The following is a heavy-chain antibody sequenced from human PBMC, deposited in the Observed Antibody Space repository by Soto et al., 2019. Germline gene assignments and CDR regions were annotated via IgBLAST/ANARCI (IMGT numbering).Heavy chain of an antibody. J-gene: IGHJ6*02. V-gene: IGHV3-53*01. CDR1: GFNVSVNY. CDR3: VRANYYYGMDV. Sequence: EVQLVESGGGLIQPGGSLRLSCAASGFNVSVNYMNWVRQAPGKGLEWVSVINGGGSTNYADSVRGRFTISRDTSKNTLSLQMNSLRAEDTAVYYCVRANYYYGMDVWGQGTTVIVSS. CDR2: INGGGST.